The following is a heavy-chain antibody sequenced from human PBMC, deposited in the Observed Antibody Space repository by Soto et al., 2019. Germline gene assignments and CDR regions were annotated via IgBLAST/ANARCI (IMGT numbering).Heavy chain of an antibody. CDR1: GFSLSDDS. J-gene: IGHJ5*02. CDR2: ISSSSSFI. Sequence: EVQLVDSGGGLVKPGGSQRLSCAASGFSLSDDSMNGIRQDPGKGLEWFASISSSSSFIHYAESMKGRFTISRDYAKNSLYLQMKCLSAEEPAVYYCEGSSYDGRDTWVQVTLVTVSS. D-gene: IGHD1-26*01. V-gene: IGHV3-21*01. CDR3: EGSSYDGRDT.